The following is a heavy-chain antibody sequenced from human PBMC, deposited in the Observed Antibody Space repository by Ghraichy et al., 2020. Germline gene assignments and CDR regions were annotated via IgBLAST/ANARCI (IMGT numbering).Heavy chain of an antibody. CDR1: GGSISSSSYY. V-gene: IGHV4-39*01. CDR2: IYYSGST. CDR3: ARHPSYYYYMDV. J-gene: IGHJ6*03. Sequence: SETLSLTCTVSGGSISSSSYYWGWIRQPPGKGLEWIGSIYYSGSTYYNPSLKSRVTISVDTSKNQFSLKLSSVTAADTAVYYCARHPSYYYYMDVWGKGTTVTVSS.